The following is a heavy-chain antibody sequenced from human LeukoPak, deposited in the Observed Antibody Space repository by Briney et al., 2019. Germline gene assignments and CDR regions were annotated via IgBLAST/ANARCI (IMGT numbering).Heavy chain of an antibody. D-gene: IGHD3-10*01. CDR1: GGSISSYY. J-gene: IGHJ4*02. Sequence: SETLSLTCTVSGGSISSYYWSWIRQPSGKGLEWIGYIYYSGSTNYNPSLKSRVTISVDTSKNQFSLKLSSVTAADTAVYYCARVSPITMVRGVITEPPDYWGQGTLVTVSS. V-gene: IGHV4-59*01. CDR3: ARVSPITMVRGVITEPPDY. CDR2: IYYSGST.